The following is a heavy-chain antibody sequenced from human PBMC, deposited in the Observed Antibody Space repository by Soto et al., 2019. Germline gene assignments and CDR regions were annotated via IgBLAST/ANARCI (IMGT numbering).Heavy chain of an antibody. Sequence: GGSLRLSCAASGFSVSSHYMSWVRQAPGKGLEWVSFIYSGGDTYYADSVKGRFTIYRDNYKNTLYLQMNSLRVDETAFYYCARDCSGGSCYPALGAWGQGTLVTVSS. D-gene: IGHD2-15*01. CDR1: GFSVSSHY. V-gene: IGHV3-53*01. CDR2: IYSGGDT. CDR3: ARDCSGGSCYPALGA. J-gene: IGHJ5*02.